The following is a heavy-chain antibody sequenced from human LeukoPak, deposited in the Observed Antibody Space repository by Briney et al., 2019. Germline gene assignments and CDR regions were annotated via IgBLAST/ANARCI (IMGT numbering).Heavy chain of an antibody. Sequence: SETLSLTCTVSGGSISSGSYYWSWIRQPAGKGLVWIGRIYTSGSTNYNPSLKSRVTISVDTSKNQFSLKLSSVTAADMAVYYCAGSGGRDWYFDLWGRGTLVTVSS. CDR3: AGSGGRDWYFDL. CDR2: IYTSGST. D-gene: IGHD6-25*01. J-gene: IGHJ2*01. CDR1: GGSISSGSYY. V-gene: IGHV4-61*02.